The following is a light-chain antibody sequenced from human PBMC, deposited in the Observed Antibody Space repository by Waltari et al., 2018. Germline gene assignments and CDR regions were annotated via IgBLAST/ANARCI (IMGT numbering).Light chain of an antibody. V-gene: IGKV1-5*03. CDR1: QSISSW. CDR3: QQFKSFPFA. J-gene: IGKJ4*01. Sequence: DIQMTQSPSTLSASVGVRVTITCRASQSISSWLAWYQQKPGKAPNLLIYKASSLESGVPSRFSGGGSGTEFTLTISSLQPDDFATYYCQQFKSFPFAFGGGTKVEVK. CDR2: KAS.